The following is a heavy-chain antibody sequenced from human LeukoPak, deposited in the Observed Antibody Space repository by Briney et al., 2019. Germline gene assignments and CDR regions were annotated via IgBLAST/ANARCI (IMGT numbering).Heavy chain of an antibody. CDR2: IYENGGTT. J-gene: IGHJ4*02. D-gene: IGHD1-1*01. CDR1: GFTFRSHA. CDR3: AKGDTEYNWNEVPFDY. V-gene: IGHV3-23*01. Sequence: GGSLRLSCVGSGFTFRSHAMSWVRQAPEKGLEFVSGIYENGGTTYYADSVKGRFTISRDNSKNTLYLQMNSLRAEDTAVYYCAKGDTEYNWNEVPFDYWGQGTLVTVSS.